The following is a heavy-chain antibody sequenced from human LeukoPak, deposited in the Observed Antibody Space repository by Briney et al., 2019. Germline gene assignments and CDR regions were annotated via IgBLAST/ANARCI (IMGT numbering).Heavy chain of an antibody. CDR1: GGSISSSSYY. Sequence: SETLSLTCTVSGGSISSSSYYWGWIRQPPGKGLEWIGSIYYSGSTYYNPSLKSRVTISVDTSKNQFSLKLSSVTAADTAVYYCAKVPRITIPGGEHWGQGTLVTVS. V-gene: IGHV4-39*01. D-gene: IGHD3-3*01. CDR2: IYYSGST. CDR3: AKVPRITIPGGEH. J-gene: IGHJ1*01.